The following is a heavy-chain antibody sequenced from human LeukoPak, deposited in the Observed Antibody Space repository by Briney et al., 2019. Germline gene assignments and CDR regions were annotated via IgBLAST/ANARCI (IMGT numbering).Heavy chain of an antibody. Sequence: SETLSLTCAVYGGPFSGYYWSWIRQPPGKGLEWIGQINHSGSTNYIPSLKSRVTISVDTSRAQFFLRLSPVTAADTAIYYCASRPADTTWYGVFDYWSQGTLVTVSS. CDR1: GGPFSGYY. CDR2: INHSGST. V-gene: IGHV4-34*01. J-gene: IGHJ4*02. CDR3: ASRPADTTWYGVFDY. D-gene: IGHD3-10*01.